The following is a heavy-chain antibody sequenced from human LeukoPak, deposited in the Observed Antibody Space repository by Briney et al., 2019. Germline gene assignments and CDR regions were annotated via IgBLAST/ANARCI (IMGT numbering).Heavy chain of an antibody. CDR2: IYYSGST. Sequence: SETLSLTCTVSGGSISSYYWSWIRQPPGKGLEWIGYIYYSGSTNYNPSLKSRVTISVDTSKNQFSLKLSSVTAADTAVYYCARGNHLSGWYPYYFDYWGQGTLVTVSS. V-gene: IGHV4-59*01. CDR3: ARGNHLSGWYPYYFDY. D-gene: IGHD6-19*01. CDR1: GGSISSYY. J-gene: IGHJ4*02.